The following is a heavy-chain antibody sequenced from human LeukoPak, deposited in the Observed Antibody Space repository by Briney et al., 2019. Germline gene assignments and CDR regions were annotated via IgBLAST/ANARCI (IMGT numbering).Heavy chain of an antibody. CDR3: AKGDYYDFDS. Sequence: RGSLRLSCAASRFTFSSYAMTWVRQAPGKGLEWVSRISSSGGGTNYADSVKGRFTISRDNSKNTLYLQMNSLRAEDTAVYYCAKGDYYDFDSWGQGTLVT. J-gene: IGHJ5*01. V-gene: IGHV3-23*01. D-gene: IGHD3-22*01. CDR1: RFTFSSYA. CDR2: ISSSGGGT.